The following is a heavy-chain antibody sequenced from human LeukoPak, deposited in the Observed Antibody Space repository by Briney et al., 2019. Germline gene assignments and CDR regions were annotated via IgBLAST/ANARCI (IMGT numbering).Heavy chain of an antibody. CDR1: GYTFTGYY. V-gene: IGHV1-2*02. J-gene: IGHJ4*02. CDR2: INPNSGGT. CDR3: ARSATISMIVVVITPGGIDS. D-gene: IGHD3-22*01. Sequence: ASVNVSCKASGYTFTGYYMHWVRQAPGQGLEWMGWINPNSGGTNYAQKFQGRVTMTRDTSISTAYMELSRLRSDDTAVYYCARSATISMIVVVITPGGIDSWGQGTLVTVSS.